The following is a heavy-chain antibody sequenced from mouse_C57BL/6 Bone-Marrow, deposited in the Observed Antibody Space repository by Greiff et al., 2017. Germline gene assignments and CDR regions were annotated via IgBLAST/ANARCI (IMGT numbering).Heavy chain of an antibody. J-gene: IGHJ4*01. CDR3: ASSYYSNYGGAMDY. D-gene: IGHD2-5*01. Sequence: QVQLQQSGAELAKPGASVKLSCKASGYTFTSYWMHWVKQRPGQGLEWIGYINPSSGYPKYNQKFKDKATLTADKSSSPAYMQLSSLTYEDSAVYYCASSYYSNYGGAMDYWGQGTSVTVSS. CDR2: INPSSGYP. V-gene: IGHV1-7*01. CDR1: GYTFTSYW.